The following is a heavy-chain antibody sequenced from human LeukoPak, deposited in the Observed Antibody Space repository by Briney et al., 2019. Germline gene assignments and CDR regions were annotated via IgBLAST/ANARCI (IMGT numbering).Heavy chain of an antibody. Sequence: ASVKVSCKASGYTFTRYGISWVRQAPGQGLEWMGWISAYNGNTNYAQKLQGRVTMTTDTSTSTAYMELRSLRSDDTAVYYCARAGWGIAARPGNWFDPWGQGTLVTVSS. CDR2: ISAYNGNT. D-gene: IGHD6-25*01. V-gene: IGHV1-18*01. CDR1: GYTFTRYG. J-gene: IGHJ5*02. CDR3: ARAGWGIAARPGNWFDP.